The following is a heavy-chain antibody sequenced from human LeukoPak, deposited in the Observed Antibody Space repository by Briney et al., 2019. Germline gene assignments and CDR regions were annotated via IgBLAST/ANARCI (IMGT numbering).Heavy chain of an antibody. CDR1: GGSISSVRYD. CDR3: ARGKVVAGTPGQNSWDY. CDR2: IHTSGST. Sequence: SETLSLTCTVSGGSISSVRYDWNWLRQTAGKGLEWIRRIHTSGSTNNNPSLKSRVTMSVDTSRNQFPLKLSSVTAADTAVYYCARGKVVAGTPGQNSWDYWGQGTLVTVSS. D-gene: IGHD6-19*01. J-gene: IGHJ4*02. V-gene: IGHV4-61*02.